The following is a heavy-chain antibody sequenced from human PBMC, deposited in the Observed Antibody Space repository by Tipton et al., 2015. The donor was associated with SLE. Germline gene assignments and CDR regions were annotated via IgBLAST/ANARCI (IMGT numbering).Heavy chain of an antibody. CDR3: ARSGGSQGYYYYYMDV. CDR1: GFSFSSYA. D-gene: IGHD1-26*01. CDR2: ISYDGSNK. V-gene: IGHV3-30-3*01. Sequence: QVQLVQSGGGVVQPGRSLRLSCAASGFSFSSYAMHWVRQAPGKGLEWVAVISYDGSNKYYADSVKGRFTISRDNSKNTLYLQMNSLRAEDTAVYYCARSGGSQGYYYYYMDVWGKGTTVTVSS. J-gene: IGHJ6*03.